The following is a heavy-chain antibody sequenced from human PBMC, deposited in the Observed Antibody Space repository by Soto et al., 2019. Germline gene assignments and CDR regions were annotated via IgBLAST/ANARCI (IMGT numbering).Heavy chain of an antibody. CDR1: VYTFTSYG. D-gene: IGHD3-22*01. CDR2: ISAYNGNT. Sequence: SVKVSCKASVYTFTSYGISWVRQAPGQGLEWIGWISAYNGNTNYAQKLHGRVTMTTDTSTSTAYMDLRSLRSDDTAVYYCARDYYDTRWFDPWGQGTLVTVSS. V-gene: IGHV1-18*01. J-gene: IGHJ5*02. CDR3: ARDYYDTRWFDP.